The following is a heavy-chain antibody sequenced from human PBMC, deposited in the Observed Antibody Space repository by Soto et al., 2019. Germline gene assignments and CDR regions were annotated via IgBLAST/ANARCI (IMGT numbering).Heavy chain of an antibody. CDR3: ARGGLVGYVDY. CDR1: GGSISSGGYY. CDR2: TYYSGST. J-gene: IGHJ4*02. V-gene: IGHV4-31*03. D-gene: IGHD3-9*01. Sequence: QVQLQESGPGLVKPSQTLSLTCTVSGGSISSGGYYWSWIRQHPAKGLEWIGYTYYSGSTYYNPSLKRRVTISVNTSKTQFSLELSSVTAADTAVYYCARGGLVGYVDYWGQGTLVTVSS.